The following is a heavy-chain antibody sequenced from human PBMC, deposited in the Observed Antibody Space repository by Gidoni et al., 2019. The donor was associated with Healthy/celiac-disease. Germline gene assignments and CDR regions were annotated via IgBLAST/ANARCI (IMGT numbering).Heavy chain of an antibody. J-gene: IGHJ4*02. D-gene: IGHD3-22*01. CDR3: ALSSGYYLYYFDY. CDR2: IWYDGSNK. CDR1: GFTFSSYG. V-gene: IGHV3-33*01. Sequence: QLQLVASGGGVVKPGRAMRLSCAASGFTFSSYGMHWVRQAPGKGLEWVAVIWYDGSNKYYADSVKGRVTISRDNSKNTLYLQMNSLRAEDTAVYYCALSSGYYLYYFDYWGQGTLVTVSS.